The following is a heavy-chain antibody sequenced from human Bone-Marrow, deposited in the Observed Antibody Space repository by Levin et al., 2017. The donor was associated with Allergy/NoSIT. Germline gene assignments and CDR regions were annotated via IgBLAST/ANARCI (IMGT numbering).Heavy chain of an antibody. J-gene: IGHJ4*02. D-gene: IGHD1-7*01. CDR2: IYYSGST. CDR3: ARQGGITGTTPLVDY. Sequence: SETLSLTCTVSGGSISSSSYYWGWIRQPPGKGLEWIGSIYYSGSTYYNPSLKSRVTISVDTSKNQFSLKLSSVTAADTAVYYCARQGGITGTTPLVDYWGQGTLVTVSS. V-gene: IGHV4-39*01. CDR1: GGSISSSSYY.